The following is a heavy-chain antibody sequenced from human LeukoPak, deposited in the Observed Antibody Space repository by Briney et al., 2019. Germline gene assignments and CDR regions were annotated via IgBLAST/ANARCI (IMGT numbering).Heavy chain of an antibody. CDR1: GGSLGGYY. CDR3: ARASAYSSSSGVNC. Sequence: SETLSLTCAVYGGSLGGYYWSWLRQPPGKGLEWIGQIDDSGITNYIPSLKSRVTISLDTSKKQYSLKLSSVSAADTAVYYCARASAYSSSSGVNCWGQGTLVTVSS. V-gene: IGHV4-34*01. D-gene: IGHD6-6*01. CDR2: IDDSGIT. J-gene: IGHJ4*02.